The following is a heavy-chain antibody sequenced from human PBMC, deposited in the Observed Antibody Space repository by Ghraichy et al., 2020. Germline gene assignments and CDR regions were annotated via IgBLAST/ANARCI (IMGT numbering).Heavy chain of an antibody. CDR2: IYSGGST. D-gene: IGHD3-3*01. V-gene: IGHV3-53*01. J-gene: IGHJ3*02. CDR3: ARAFLNAFDI. Sequence: GGSLRLSCAASGFTVSSNYMSWVRQAPGKGLEWVSVIYSGGSTYYADSVKGRFTISRDNSKNTLYLQMNSLRAEDTDVYYCARAFLNAFDIWGQGTMVTVSS. CDR1: GFTVSSNY.